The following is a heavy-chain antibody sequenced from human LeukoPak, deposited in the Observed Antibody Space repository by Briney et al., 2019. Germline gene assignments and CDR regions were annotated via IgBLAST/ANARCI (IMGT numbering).Heavy chain of an antibody. J-gene: IGHJ6*03. CDR2: IYSHGGT. V-gene: IGHV3-66*01. CDR1: GFTVSNNY. Sequence: GGSLRLSCAASGFTVSNNYMSWVRQAPGKGLEWVSLIYSHGGTNYADSVKGRFTISRDNSKNTLYLQMNSLRAEDTAVYYCARDGIDSSSGISYYYYMAVWGKGTTVTISS. CDR3: ARDGIDSSSGISYYYYMAV. D-gene: IGHD3-22*01.